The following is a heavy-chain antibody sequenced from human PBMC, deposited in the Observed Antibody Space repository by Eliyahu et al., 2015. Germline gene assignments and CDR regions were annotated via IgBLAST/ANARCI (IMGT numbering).Heavy chain of an antibody. CDR1: GXKFNXYX. Sequence: EVQLVQSGAEVKKPGESLKISCKGSGXKFNXYXIXXVRQMPGKGLEWMGISYPGDPDTRYSPSFQGQVTISADKSSTTAYLQWSSLKASDTAMYYCARQGVGKNRREDFYYYGLDVWGQGTTVTVSS. CDR2: SYPGDPDT. J-gene: IGHJ6*02. V-gene: IGHV5-51*01. D-gene: IGHD1-26*01. CDR3: ARQGVGKNRREDFYYYGLDV.